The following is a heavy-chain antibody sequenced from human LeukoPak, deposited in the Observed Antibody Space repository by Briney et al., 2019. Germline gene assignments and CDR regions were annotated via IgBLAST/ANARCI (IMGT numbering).Heavy chain of an antibody. CDR3: ARGILWFGDKGFDY. J-gene: IGHJ4*02. V-gene: IGHV4-38-2*01. CDR1: GYSISSGYY. Sequence: SETLSLTCAVSGYSISSGYYWGWIRQPPGKGLEWIGSIYHSGSTYYNPSLKSRVTISVDTSKNQFSLKLSSVSAADTAVYYWARGILWFGDKGFDYWGQGTLVTVSS. CDR2: IYHSGST. D-gene: IGHD3-10*01.